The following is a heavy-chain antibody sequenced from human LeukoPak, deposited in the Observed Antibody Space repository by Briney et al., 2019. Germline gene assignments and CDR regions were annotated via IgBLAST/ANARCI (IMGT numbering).Heavy chain of an antibody. V-gene: IGHV3-7*04. CDR3: AMALGYYRADY. Sequence: GGSQRLSCAASGFTFSSYWMSWVRQAPGKGLEWVANIKGDGSDNHYVDSVRGRFTISRDNAKNSLYLQMNSLRAEDTAVYYCAMALGYYRADYWGQGTLVTVSS. CDR2: IKGDGSDN. CDR1: GFTFSSYW. J-gene: IGHJ4*02. D-gene: IGHD1-26*01.